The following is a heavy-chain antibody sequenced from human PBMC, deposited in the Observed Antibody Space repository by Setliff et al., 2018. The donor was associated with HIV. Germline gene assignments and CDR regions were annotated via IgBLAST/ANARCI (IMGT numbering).Heavy chain of an antibody. CDR3: ARYTVGSMVDY. CDR2: IYPGST. J-gene: IGHJ4*02. CDR1: GDSFSYFY. V-gene: IGHV4-4*08. D-gene: IGHD5-12*01. Sequence: SETLSLTCAVSGDSFSYFYWSWIRQHPGKGLEWIGSIYPGSTKCNPSLRSRLTISLDSPTNQFSVTLSSVTAADTAMYYCARYTVGSMVDYWGPGTLVTVS.